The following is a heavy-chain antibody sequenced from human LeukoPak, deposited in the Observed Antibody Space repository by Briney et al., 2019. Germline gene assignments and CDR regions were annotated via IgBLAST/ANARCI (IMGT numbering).Heavy chain of an antibody. D-gene: IGHD3-10*01. J-gene: IGHJ4*02. V-gene: IGHV3-7*01. Sequence: GGSLRLSCAASGFTFSSYWMSWVRQAPGKGLEWVANIKQDGSEKYYVDSVKGRFTISRDNAKNSLYLQMNSLRAEDTAVYYCARDETFITMVRGVIVFDYWGQGTLVTVSS. CDR3: ARDETFITMVRGVIVFDY. CDR2: IKQDGSEK. CDR1: GFTFSSYW.